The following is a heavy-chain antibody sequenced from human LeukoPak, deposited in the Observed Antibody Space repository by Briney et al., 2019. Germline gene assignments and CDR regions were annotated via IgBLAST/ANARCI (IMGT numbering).Heavy chain of an antibody. D-gene: IGHD2-15*01. CDR1: GGSISSSSYY. V-gene: IGHV4-39*01. Sequence: SETPSLTCTVSGGSISSSSYYWGWIRQPPGKGLEWIGSIYYSGSTYYNPSLKSRVTISVDTSKNQFSLKLSSVTAADTAVYYCARHPDCSGGSCYSLYYFDYWGQGTLVTVSS. CDR3: ARHPDCSGGSCYSLYYFDY. CDR2: IYYSGST. J-gene: IGHJ4*02.